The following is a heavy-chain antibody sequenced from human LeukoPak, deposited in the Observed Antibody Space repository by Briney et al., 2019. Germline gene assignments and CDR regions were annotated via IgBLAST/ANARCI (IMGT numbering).Heavy chain of an antibody. Sequence: GGSLRLSCAASGFTFSSYVMHWVRQAPGKGLEWVAVIWYDGSNKYSADSVKGRFITSRDNSKNMLYLQMNSLRAEDTAVYYCAREGSGPYSKYLDYWGQGTLVTVS. CDR2: IWYDGSNK. D-gene: IGHD1-26*01. CDR1: GFTFSSYV. CDR3: AREGSGPYSKYLDY. J-gene: IGHJ4*02. V-gene: IGHV3-33*01.